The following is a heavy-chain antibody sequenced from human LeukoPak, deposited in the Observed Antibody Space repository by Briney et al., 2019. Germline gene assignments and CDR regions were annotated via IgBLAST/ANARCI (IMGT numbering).Heavy chain of an antibody. J-gene: IGHJ5*02. D-gene: IGHD2-2*01. CDR1: GDSVSSNSAA. CDR3: ARASCSSTSCYHDWFDP. CDR2: TYYRSKWHN. Sequence: SQTLSLTCAISGDSVSSNSAAWNWIRQSPSRGLEWLGRTYYRSKWHNDYAVSVKSRITINPDTSKNQFSLQLNSVTPEDTAVYYCARASCSSTSCYHDWFDPWGQGTLVTVSS. V-gene: IGHV6-1*01.